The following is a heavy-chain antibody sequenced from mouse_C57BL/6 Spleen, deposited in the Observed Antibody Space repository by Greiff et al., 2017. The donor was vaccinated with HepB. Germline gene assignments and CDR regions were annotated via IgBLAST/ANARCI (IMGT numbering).Heavy chain of an antibody. CDR2: IDPSDSYT. D-gene: IGHD1-1*01. CDR3: ALGFTTVDIYFDY. Sequence: QVQLQQPGAELVMPGASVKLSCKASGYTFTSYWMHWVKQRPGQGLEWIGEIDPSDSYTNYNQKFKGKSTLTVDKSSSTAYMQLSSLTSEDSAVYCCALGFTTVDIYFDYWGQGTTLAVSS. CDR1: GYTFTSYW. V-gene: IGHV1-69*01. J-gene: IGHJ2*01.